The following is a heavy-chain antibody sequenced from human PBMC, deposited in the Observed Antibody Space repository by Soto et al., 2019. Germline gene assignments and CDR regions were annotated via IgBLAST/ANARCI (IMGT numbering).Heavy chain of an antibody. CDR1: GGSVSSGSYY. CDR2: IYYSGST. J-gene: IGHJ4*02. Sequence: SETLSLICTVSGGSVSSGSYYWSWIRQPPGKGLEWIGYIYYSGSTNYNPSLKSRVTISVDTSKNQFSLKLSSVTAADTAVYYCARDPLGIAVDYWGQGTLVTVSS. V-gene: IGHV4-61*01. D-gene: IGHD6-13*01. CDR3: ARDPLGIAVDY.